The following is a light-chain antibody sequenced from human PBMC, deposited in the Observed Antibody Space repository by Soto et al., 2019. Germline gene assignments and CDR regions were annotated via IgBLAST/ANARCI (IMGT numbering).Light chain of an antibody. CDR2: EGS. J-gene: IGLJ2*01. Sequence: QSALTQPASVSGSPGQSITISCTGTSSDVGSYNLVSWYRQHPGKAPKLMIYEGSKRPSGVSNRFSGSKSGNTASLTISGLQAEDEADYYCCSYAGSIYVVFGGGTKLTVL. CDR3: CSYAGSIYVV. V-gene: IGLV2-23*01. CDR1: SSDVGSYNL.